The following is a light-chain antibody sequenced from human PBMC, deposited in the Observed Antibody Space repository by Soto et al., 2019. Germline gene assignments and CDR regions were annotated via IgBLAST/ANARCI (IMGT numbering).Light chain of an antibody. CDR3: QQRSNWPPT. CDR2: DAS. J-gene: IGKJ5*01. Sequence: EIVLTQSRATLSLSPGERATLSCWASQSVSSYLAWYQQKPGQAPRLLIYDASSRATGIPARFSGSGSGTDFTLTISSLEPEDFAVYYCQQRSNWPPTFGQGTRLEI. CDR1: QSVSSY. V-gene: IGKV3-11*01.